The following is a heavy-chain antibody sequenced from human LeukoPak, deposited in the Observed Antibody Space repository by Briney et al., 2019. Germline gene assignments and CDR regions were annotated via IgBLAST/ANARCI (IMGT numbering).Heavy chain of an antibody. D-gene: IGHD5-12*01. J-gene: IGHJ4*02. CDR2: IIPIFGTA. CDR3: AIGLSGGYDRRLRPSRQPFLPLFDY. CDR1: GGTFSSYA. Sequence: SVKVSCKASGGTFSSYAISWVRQAPGQGLEWMGGIIPIFGTANYAQKFQGRVTITADESTSTAYMELSSLRSEDTAVYYCAIGLSGGYDRRLRPSRQPFLPLFDYWGQGTLVTVSS. V-gene: IGHV1-69*13.